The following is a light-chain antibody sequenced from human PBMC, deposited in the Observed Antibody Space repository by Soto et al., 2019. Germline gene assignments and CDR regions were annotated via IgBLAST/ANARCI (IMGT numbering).Light chain of an antibody. V-gene: IGLV2-14*01. CDR3: CSYASTSTYV. CDR2: EVS. J-gene: IGLJ1*01. CDR1: SSDVGAYNY. Sequence: QSALTQPASGSGSPGQSITISCTGTSSDVGAYNYVSWYQQHPGKAPKLMIYEVSNRPSGVSDRFSGSKSDSTASLSISGLQAEDDADYYCCSYASTSTYVFGPGTKLTVL.